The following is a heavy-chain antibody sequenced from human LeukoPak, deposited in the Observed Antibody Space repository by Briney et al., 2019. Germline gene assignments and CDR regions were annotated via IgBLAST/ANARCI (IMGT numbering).Heavy chain of an antibody. V-gene: IGHV1-2*02. D-gene: IGHD2-2*01. Sequence: ASVKVSCKASGYTFTGYYMHWVRQAPGQGLEWMGWINPNSGGTNYAQKFQGRVTMTRDTSISTAYMELSRLRSDDTAVYYCARDYPMGYCSSTSCLPYYYGMDVWGQGTTVTVSS. CDR2: INPNSGGT. CDR1: GYTFTGYY. CDR3: ARDYPMGYCSSTSCLPYYYGMDV. J-gene: IGHJ6*02.